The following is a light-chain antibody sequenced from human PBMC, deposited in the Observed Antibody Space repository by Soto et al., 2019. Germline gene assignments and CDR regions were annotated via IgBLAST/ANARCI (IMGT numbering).Light chain of an antibody. CDR3: NSYTTSSTHV. CDR2: EVS. CDR1: SSDVGGYNY. V-gene: IGLV2-14*01. Sequence: QSALTQPASVSGSPGQSITISCTGTSSDVGGYNYVSWYQQHPGKAPRLMIYEVSNRPSGVSNRFSGSKSANTASLTISGLQAEDEADYYCNSYTTSSTHVFGTGTKVTVL. J-gene: IGLJ1*01.